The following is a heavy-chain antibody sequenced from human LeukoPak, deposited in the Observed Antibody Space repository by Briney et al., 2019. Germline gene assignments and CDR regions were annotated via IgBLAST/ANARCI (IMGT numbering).Heavy chain of an antibody. D-gene: IGHD3-22*01. CDR2: INPNSGGT. CDR1: GYTLTGYY. CDR3: ARDSYYYDSSGQEP. V-gene: IGHV1-2*02. J-gene: IGHJ5*02. Sequence: ASVKVSCKASGYTLTGYYMHWVRQAPGQGLEWMGWINPNSGGTNYAQKFQGRVTMTRDTSISTAYMELSRLRSDDTAVYYCARDSYYYDSSGQEPWGQGTLVTVSS.